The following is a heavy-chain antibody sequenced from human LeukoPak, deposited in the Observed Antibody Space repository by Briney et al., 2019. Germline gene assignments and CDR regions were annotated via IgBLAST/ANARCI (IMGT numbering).Heavy chain of an antibody. CDR1: GFTFSSYA. J-gene: IGHJ4*02. CDR3: ARDGGSGSYFDY. CDR2: ISYDGSNK. D-gene: IGHD1-26*01. V-gene: IGHV3-30*04. Sequence: GGSLRLSCAASGFTFSSYAMHWVRQAPGKGLEWVAVISYDGSNKYYADSVKGRFTISRDNSKNTPYLQMNSLRAEDTAVYYCARDGGSGSYFDYWGQGTLVTVSS.